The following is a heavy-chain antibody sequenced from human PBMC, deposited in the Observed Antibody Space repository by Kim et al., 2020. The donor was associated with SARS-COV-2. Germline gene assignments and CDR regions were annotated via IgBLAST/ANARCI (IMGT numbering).Heavy chain of an antibody. D-gene: IGHD3-3*01. CDR2: IYYSGST. CDR1: GGSISSGGYY. Sequence: SETLSLTCTVSGGSISSGGYYWSWIRQHPGKGREWIGYIYYSGSTYYNPSLKRRVTISVDTSKNQFSLKLSSVTAADTAVYYCARGARITIFGVVILGGAFDPCGQGTLVTVSS. V-gene: IGHV4-31*03. CDR3: ARGARITIFGVVILGGAFDP. J-gene: IGHJ5*02.